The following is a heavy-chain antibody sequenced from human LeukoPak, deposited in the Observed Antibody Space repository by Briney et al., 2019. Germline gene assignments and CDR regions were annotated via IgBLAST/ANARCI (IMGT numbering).Heavy chain of an antibody. CDR1: GGSISSYY. D-gene: IGHD3-3*01. Sequence: SETLSLTCTVSGGSISSYYWSWIRQPPGKGLEWIGYIYYSGSTNYNPSLKSRVTISVDTSKNQFSLKLSSVTAADTAVYYCAARGPDDSWSGYGFGSPYYYYYMDVWGKGTTVTVSS. J-gene: IGHJ6*03. CDR2: IYYSGST. CDR3: AARGPDDSWSGYGFGSPYYYYYMDV. V-gene: IGHV4-59*01.